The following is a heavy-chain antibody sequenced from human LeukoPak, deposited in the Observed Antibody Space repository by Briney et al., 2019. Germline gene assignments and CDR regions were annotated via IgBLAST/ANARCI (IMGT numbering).Heavy chain of an antibody. CDR1: GFILSSYS. V-gene: IGHV3-23*01. CDR3: AKAASSSWPSYYYGMDV. Sequence: RGSLRLSCAASGFILSSYSMSWFRQAPVKGLEWVSVITGSGGNTYYADSVKGRFTISKDNSKNTVYLQMSSLRVDDTAVYYCAKAASSSWPSYYYGMDVWGQGTTVTVSS. CDR2: ITGSGGNT. J-gene: IGHJ6*02. D-gene: IGHD6-13*01.